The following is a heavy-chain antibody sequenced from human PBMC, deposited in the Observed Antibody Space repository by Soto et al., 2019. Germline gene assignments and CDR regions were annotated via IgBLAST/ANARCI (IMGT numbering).Heavy chain of an antibody. Sequence: VQLVESGGGLVVPGRSLRLSCTVSGFTFGDYVMSWFRQAPGKGLEWVGFIRSKPYTGTSEYAASVKGRFTISRDDSKGIAYLQMSSLKTEDTAVYYCARDAAVAANGYYFDYWGQGTLVTVSS. CDR1: GFTFGDYV. J-gene: IGHJ4*02. D-gene: IGHD6-19*01. CDR3: ARDAAVAANGYYFDY. V-gene: IGHV3-49*03. CDR2: IRSKPYTGTS.